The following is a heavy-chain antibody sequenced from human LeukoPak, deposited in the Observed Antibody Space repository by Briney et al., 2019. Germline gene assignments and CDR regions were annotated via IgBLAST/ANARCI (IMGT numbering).Heavy chain of an antibody. J-gene: IGHJ4*02. CDR3: ARGSGAAADAFDY. V-gene: IGHV3-33*01. D-gene: IGHD6-13*01. CDR1: GFTFSNYA. CDR2: VWYDGNNK. Sequence: GRSLRLSCASSGFTFSNYAMHWVRQAPGKGLEWVAIVWYDGNNKYYADSVKGRFTVSRDNSKDTVSLQLNSLRAEDTAVYYCARGSGAAADAFDYWGQGTLVTVPS.